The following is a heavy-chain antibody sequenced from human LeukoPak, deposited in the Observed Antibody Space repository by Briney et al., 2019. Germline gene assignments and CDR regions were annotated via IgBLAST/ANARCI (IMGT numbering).Heavy chain of an antibody. J-gene: IGHJ4*02. Sequence: SQTLSLTCTVSGGSISSGDYYWSWIRQPPGKGLEWIGYISYSGYTYYNPSLKSRVTISVDTSKNQFSLKLSSVTAADTAVYYCASNSARFGGLDYWGQGTLVTVSS. V-gene: IGHV4-30-4*01. CDR2: ISYSGYT. D-gene: IGHD3-3*01. CDR3: ASNSARFGGLDY. CDR1: GGSISSGDYY.